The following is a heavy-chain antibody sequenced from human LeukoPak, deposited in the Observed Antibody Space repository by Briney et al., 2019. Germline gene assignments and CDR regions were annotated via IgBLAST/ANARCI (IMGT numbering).Heavy chain of an antibody. CDR3: AKEAEGELHWGGYFEY. CDR1: GFTFSSYA. CDR2: ISGSGGST. Sequence: GGSLRLSCAASGFTFSSYAMSWVRQAPGKGLEWVSAISGSGGSTYYADSVKGRFAISRDNSKNTLYLELNSLRAEDSAVYYCAKEAEGELHWGGYFEYWGQGTLVTVSS. J-gene: IGHJ4*02. D-gene: IGHD3-16*01. V-gene: IGHV3-23*01.